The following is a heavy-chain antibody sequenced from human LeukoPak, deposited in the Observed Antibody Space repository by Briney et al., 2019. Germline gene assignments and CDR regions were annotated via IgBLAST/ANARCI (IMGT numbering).Heavy chain of an antibody. D-gene: IGHD3-10*01. CDR2: ISWNSGSI. Sequence: GGSLRLSCAAPGFTFDDYAMHWVRQAPGKGLEWVSGISWNSGSIDYADSVKGRFTISRDNAKNSLYLQMNSLRAEDTALYYCAKDKSFGVDYGSGSYWGFDYWGQGTLVTVSS. V-gene: IGHV3-9*01. CDR1: GFTFDDYA. CDR3: AKDKSFGVDYGSGSYWGFDY. J-gene: IGHJ4*02.